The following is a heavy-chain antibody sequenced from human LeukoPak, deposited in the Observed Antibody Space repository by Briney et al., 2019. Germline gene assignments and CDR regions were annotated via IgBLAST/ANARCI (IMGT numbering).Heavy chain of an antibody. Sequence: ASVKVSCKASGYTFTSYDISWVRQAPGQGLEWMGWISAYNGNTNYAQKLQGRVTMTTDTSTSTAYMELRSLRSDDTAVYYCAREYASYTDNWFDPWGQGTLVTVSS. J-gene: IGHJ5*02. CDR2: ISAYNGNT. CDR1: GYTFTSYD. V-gene: IGHV1-18*01. D-gene: IGHD2-2*02. CDR3: AREYASYTDNWFDP.